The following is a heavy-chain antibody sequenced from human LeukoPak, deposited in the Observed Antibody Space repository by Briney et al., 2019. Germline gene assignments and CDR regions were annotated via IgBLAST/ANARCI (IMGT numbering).Heavy chain of an antibody. CDR1: GFTFSSYA. CDR3: AKSGGSSGWLY. V-gene: IGHV3-30-3*02. D-gene: IGHD6-19*01. Sequence: PGRSLRLSCAASGFTFSSYAMHWVRQAPGKGLEWVAVISYDGSNKYYADSVKGRFTISRDDSKNTLYLQMHSLRAEDTAVYYCAKSGGSSGWLYWGQGTLVTVSS. CDR2: ISYDGSNK. J-gene: IGHJ4*02.